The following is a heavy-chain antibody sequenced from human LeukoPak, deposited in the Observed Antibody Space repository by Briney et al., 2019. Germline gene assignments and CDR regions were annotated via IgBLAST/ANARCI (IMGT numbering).Heavy chain of an antibody. D-gene: IGHD1-14*01. CDR1: GFTFSPVW. CDR2: IINDGSYT. Sequence: HTGGSLRLSCAASGFTFSPVWMHWVRQAPGKGLMWVSHIINDGSYTTYADSVKGRFTISRDSSKNTLYLQMNSLRAEDTAVYYCAKVSGGGLYYDGMDVWGQGTTVTVSS. J-gene: IGHJ6*02. V-gene: IGHV3-74*01. CDR3: AKVSGGGLYYDGMDV.